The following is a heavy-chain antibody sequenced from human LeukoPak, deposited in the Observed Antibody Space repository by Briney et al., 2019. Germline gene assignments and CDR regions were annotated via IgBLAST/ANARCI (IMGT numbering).Heavy chain of an antibody. J-gene: IGHJ4*02. CDR3: ARAPKGYPFDY. D-gene: IGHD3-16*02. V-gene: IGHV1-46*01. CDR1: GYTFTSYH. Sequence: ASVKVSCKASGYTFTSYHMHWVRQAPGQGLEWMGIINPSGGSTSYPQKFQGRVTMTRDTSTSTVYMELSSLRSEDTAVYYCARAPKGYPFDYWGQGTLVTVSS. CDR2: INPSGGST.